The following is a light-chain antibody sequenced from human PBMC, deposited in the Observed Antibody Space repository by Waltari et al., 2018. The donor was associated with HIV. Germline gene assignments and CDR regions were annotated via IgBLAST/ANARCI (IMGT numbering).Light chain of an antibody. J-gene: IGKJ1*01. CDR2: ATC. CDR1: QNIYNW. CDR3: QQANSFPWT. V-gene: IGKV1-12*01. Sequence: DIQMTQSPSSVSASVGDRVTITCRASQNIYNWLTWYQQKPGKAPKLLIYATCNLQSGVPSRFSGSGSGTVFTLTISSLQPEDFASYFCQQANSFPWTFGQGTKVEI.